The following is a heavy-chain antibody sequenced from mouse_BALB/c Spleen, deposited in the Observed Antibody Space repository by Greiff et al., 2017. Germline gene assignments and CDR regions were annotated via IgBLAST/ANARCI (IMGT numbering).Heavy chain of an antibody. V-gene: IGHV5-6-5*01. CDR3: ARNSSQGYFDY. CDR1: GFTFSSYA. Sequence: EVQLVESGGGLVKPGGSLKLSCAASGFTFSSYAMSWVRQTPEKRLEWVASISSGGSTYYPDSVKGRFTISRDNARNILYLQMSSLRSEDTAMYYCARNSSQGYFDYWGQGTTLTVSS. J-gene: IGHJ2*01. CDR2: ISSGGST.